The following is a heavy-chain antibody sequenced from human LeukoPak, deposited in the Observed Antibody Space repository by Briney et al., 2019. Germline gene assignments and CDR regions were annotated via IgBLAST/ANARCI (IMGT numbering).Heavy chain of an antibody. CDR1: GYTLTSYY. V-gene: IGHV1-46*01. J-gene: IGHJ4*02. D-gene: IGHD3-22*01. Sequence: EASVKVSCKASGYTLTSYYMHWVRQAPGQGLEWMGIINPSGGSTSYAQKFQGRVTMTRDTSTSTVYMELSSLRSEDTAVYYCARGVPLRGYYDSSGYFDYWGQGTLVTVSS. CDR3: ARGVPLRGYYDSSGYFDY. CDR2: INPSGGST.